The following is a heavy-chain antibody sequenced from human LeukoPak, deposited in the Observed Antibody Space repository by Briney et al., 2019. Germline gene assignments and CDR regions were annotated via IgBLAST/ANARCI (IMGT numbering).Heavy chain of an antibody. CDR1: GGSISSSSYY. CDR2: IYYSGST. V-gene: IGHV4-39*07. Sequence: PSETLSLTCTVSGGSISSSSYYWGWIRQPPGKGLEWIGSIYYSGSTYYNPSLKSRVTISVDTSKNQFSLRLSSVTAADTAVYYCARDKGWLFPFDYWGQGTLVTVSS. D-gene: IGHD3-22*01. J-gene: IGHJ4*02. CDR3: ARDKGWLFPFDY.